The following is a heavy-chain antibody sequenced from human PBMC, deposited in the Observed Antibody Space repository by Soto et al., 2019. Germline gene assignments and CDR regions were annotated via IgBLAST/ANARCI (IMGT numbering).Heavy chain of an antibody. CDR1: GFTFSGYS. Sequence: TGGSLRLSCAASGFTFSGYSMNWVRQAPGKGLEWVSYISGSGGPISYADSVKGRFTVSRDNAKNSLSLQMDSLRAEDTAVYYCARDRDYSFDYWGQGTLVTVSS. D-gene: IGHD3-10*01. V-gene: IGHV3-48*01. CDR3: ARDRDYSFDY. J-gene: IGHJ4*02. CDR2: ISGSGGPI.